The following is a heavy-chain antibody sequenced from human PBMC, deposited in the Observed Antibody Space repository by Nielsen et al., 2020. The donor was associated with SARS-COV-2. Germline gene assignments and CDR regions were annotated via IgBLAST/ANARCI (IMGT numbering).Heavy chain of an antibody. D-gene: IGHD2-2*01. CDR2: ISSNGGST. CDR3: ARDGRVPAATEGHYYYYMDV. CDR1: GFTFSSYA. Sequence: GGSLRLSCAASGFTFSSYAMHWVRQAPGKGLEYVSAISSNGGSTYYANSVKGRFTISRDNSKNTLYLQMGSLRAEDMAVYYCARDGRVPAATEGHYYYYMDVWGKGTTVTVSS. V-gene: IGHV3-64*01. J-gene: IGHJ6*03.